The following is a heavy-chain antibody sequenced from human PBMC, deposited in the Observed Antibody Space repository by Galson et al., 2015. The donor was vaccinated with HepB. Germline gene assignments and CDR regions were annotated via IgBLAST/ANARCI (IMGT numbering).Heavy chain of an antibody. CDR1: GDSVSSNSAA. CDR2: TYYRSKWYN. J-gene: IGHJ6*03. V-gene: IGHV6-1*01. CDR3: ARDRQQQLVLNFYYYYMDV. Sequence: AISGDSVSSNSAAWSWIRQSPSRGLEWLGRTYYRSKWYNYYAVSVKSRITINPDTSKNQFSLHLNSVTPEDTAVYYCARDRQQQLVLNFYYYYMDVWGKGTTVTVSS. D-gene: IGHD6-13*01.